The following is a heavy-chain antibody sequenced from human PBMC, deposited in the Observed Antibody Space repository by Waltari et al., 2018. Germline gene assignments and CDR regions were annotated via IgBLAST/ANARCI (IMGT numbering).Heavy chain of an antibody. J-gene: IGHJ4*02. CDR1: GFTFSSYA. D-gene: IGHD3-22*01. CDR3: ARDPNSSGYPTYFDY. Sequence: QVQLVESGGGVVQPGRSLRLSCAASGFTFSSYAMHWVRQAPGKGLEWVAVISYDGSNKYYVDSVKGRFTISRDNSKNTLHLQMNSLSEEDTAVYYCARDPNSSGYPTYFDYWGQGTLVTVSS. V-gene: IGHV3-30*04. CDR2: ISYDGSNK.